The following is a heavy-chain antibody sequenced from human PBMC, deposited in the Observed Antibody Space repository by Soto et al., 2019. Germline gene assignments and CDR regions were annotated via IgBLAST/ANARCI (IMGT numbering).Heavy chain of an antibody. D-gene: IGHD3-10*01. CDR2: TYYRSKWYN. Sequence: SQTLSLTCAISGDSVSSNSATWHWIRQSPSGGLEWLGRTYYRSKWYNDYAVSVKSRITISPDTSQNQFSLQLNSVTPEDTAVYYCAKDGFGEFFGWFDPRGQGTLDTVSS. CDR1: GDSVSSNSAT. J-gene: IGHJ5*02. V-gene: IGHV6-1*01. CDR3: AKDGFGEFFGWFDP.